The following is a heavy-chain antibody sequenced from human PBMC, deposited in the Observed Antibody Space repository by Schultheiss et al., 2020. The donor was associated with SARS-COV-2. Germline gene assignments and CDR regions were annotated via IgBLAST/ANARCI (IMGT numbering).Heavy chain of an antibody. D-gene: IGHD3-22*01. CDR3: ARYYDSRGSFPGAFDI. J-gene: IGHJ3*02. V-gene: IGHV3-66*01. CDR1: GFTVSSNY. CDR2: IYSGGST. Sequence: GGSLRLSCAASGFTVSSNYMSWVRQAPGKGLEWVSVIYSGGSTYYADSVKGRFTISRDNSKNTLYLQMNSLRADDTAVYYCARYYDSRGSFPGAFDIWGQGTMVTVSS.